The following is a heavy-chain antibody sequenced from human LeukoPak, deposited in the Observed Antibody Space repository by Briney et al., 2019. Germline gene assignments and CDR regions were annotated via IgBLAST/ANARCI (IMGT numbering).Heavy chain of an antibody. CDR3: ARVLVRYTSFDL. CDR2: IYTSGST. CDR1: GGSISSYY. V-gene: IGHV4-4*07. Sequence: SETLSLTCTVSGGSISSYYWSWIRQPAGKGLEWIGRIYTSGSTNYNLSLKSRVTMSVDTSKNQFSLKLSSVTAADTAVYYCARVLVRYTSFDLWGRGTLVTVSS. D-gene: IGHD1-1*01. J-gene: IGHJ2*01.